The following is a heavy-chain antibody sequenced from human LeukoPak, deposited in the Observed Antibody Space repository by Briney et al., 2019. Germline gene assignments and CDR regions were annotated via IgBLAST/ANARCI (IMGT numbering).Heavy chain of an antibody. J-gene: IGHJ4*02. D-gene: IGHD2-15*01. CDR1: GFTFSSYS. Sequence: PGGSLRLSCAASGFTFSSYSMNWVRQAPGKGLEWVSYISSSSSTIYYADSVKGRFTISRDNAKNSLYLQMNSLRDEDTAVYYCARDCSGGSCYSPDYWGQGTLVTVSS. CDR2: ISSSSSTI. CDR3: ARDCSGGSCYSPDY. V-gene: IGHV3-48*02.